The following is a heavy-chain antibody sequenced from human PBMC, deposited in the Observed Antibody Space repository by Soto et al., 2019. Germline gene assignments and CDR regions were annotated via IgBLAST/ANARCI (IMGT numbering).Heavy chain of an antibody. D-gene: IGHD2-15*01. J-gene: IGHJ3*02. Sequence: QITLKESGPTLVKPTQTLTLTCTFSGFSLRISGVGVGWFRQPPGKALEWLALIYWDDDKRYSPSLKSRLTITKDTSKNQVVLTMTNIVHVDTATYYGADSATVSDAFDIWGQGTMVTVSS. V-gene: IGHV2-5*02. CDR2: IYWDDDK. CDR3: ADSATVSDAFDI. CDR1: GFSLRISGVG.